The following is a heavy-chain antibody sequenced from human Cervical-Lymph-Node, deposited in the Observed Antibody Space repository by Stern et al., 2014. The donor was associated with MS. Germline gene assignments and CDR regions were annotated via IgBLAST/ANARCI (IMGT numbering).Heavy chain of an antibody. V-gene: IGHV2-5*02. CDR2: IYWDDDK. Sequence: QITLKESGPPLVKPTQTLTLTCTFSGFSLSTSGMGVAWIRQPPGKALEWLALIYWDDDKRYNPSLQSRLTVTKDASKNQVVLTMTDMDPEDTATYYCAHRRLNFGELFDYWGQGALVIVSS. J-gene: IGHJ4*02. CDR3: AHRRLNFGELFDY. D-gene: IGHD3-10*01. CDR1: GFSLSTSGMG.